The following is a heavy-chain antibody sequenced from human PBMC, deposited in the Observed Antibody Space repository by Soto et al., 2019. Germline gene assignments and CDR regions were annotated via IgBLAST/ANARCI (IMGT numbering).Heavy chain of an antibody. V-gene: IGHV3-23*01. D-gene: IGHD3-9*01. J-gene: IGHJ4*02. CDR2: ASGSGSST. CDR1: GFTFSTSA. Sequence: EVQLLESGGGLAQPGGSLRLSCAASGFTFSTSAMSWVRQAPGKGLEWVSTASGSGSSTYFSDSVKGRFTISRDDAKNTLFLQMNSLRGEDTAVDYCARLRYFAWLSEEYWGQGTLVTVSS. CDR3: ARLRYFAWLSEEY.